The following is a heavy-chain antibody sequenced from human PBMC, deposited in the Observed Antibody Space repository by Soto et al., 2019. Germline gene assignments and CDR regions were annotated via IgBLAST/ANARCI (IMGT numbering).Heavy chain of an antibody. CDR2: IIPIFCTA. Sequence: QVQLVQSGAEVKKPGSSVKVSCKASGGTFSSYAISWVRQAPGQGLAWMGGIIPIFCTANYAQKFQGRVKITAKESTTTAYMELSSLKSEDTAVYYCARDLWATVVPAAAYGMDVWGEGTTVTVSS. CDR3: ARDLWATVVPAAAYGMDV. D-gene: IGHD2-2*01. V-gene: IGHV1-69*01. CDR1: GGTFSSYA. J-gene: IGHJ6*04.